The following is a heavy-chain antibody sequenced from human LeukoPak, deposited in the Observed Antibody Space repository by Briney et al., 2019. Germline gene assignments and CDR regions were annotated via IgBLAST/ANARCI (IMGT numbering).Heavy chain of an antibody. D-gene: IGHD3-22*01. V-gene: IGHV3-30*18. J-gene: IGHJ4*02. Sequence: GRSLRLSCAASGFTFSSYGMHWVRQAPGKGLEWVAVLSYDGSNKYYADSVKGRFTISRDNSKNTLYLQMNSLRAEDTAVYYCAKLRGDDYYYSSAHYYWGQGTLVT. CDR3: AKLRGDDYYYSSAHYY. CDR2: LSYDGSNK. CDR1: GFTFSSYG.